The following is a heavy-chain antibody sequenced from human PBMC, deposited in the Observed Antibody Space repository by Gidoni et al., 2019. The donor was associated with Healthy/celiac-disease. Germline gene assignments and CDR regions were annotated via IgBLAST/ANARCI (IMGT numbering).Heavy chain of an antibody. J-gene: IGHJ4*02. CDR2: INHSGST. V-gene: IGHV4-34*01. CDR1: GGSSSGYY. CDR3: ASGGGSGYPYYFDY. Sequence: QVQLQQWGAGLLIPSETLVLTCAVFGGSSSGYYWRWIRQPPGKGLEWIGEINHSGSTNYNPSLRSRVTISVDTSKNQFSLKLSSVTAADTAVYYCASGGGSGYPYYFDYWGQGTLVTVSS. D-gene: IGHD3-22*01.